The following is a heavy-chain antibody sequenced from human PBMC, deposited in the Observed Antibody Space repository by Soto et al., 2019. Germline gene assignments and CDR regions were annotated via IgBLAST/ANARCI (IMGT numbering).Heavy chain of an antibody. CDR3: ARVIGVRGYARSKYCYYGMDV. Sequence: PSEHLYLTCSVYGSSISSGYYWGWIRQPPGQGLEWIGSIYHSGSTYYNPSLKSRVTISVDTSKNQFSLKLSSVTAAETAVYYCARVIGVRGYARSKYCYYGMDVWGKVTTV. CDR1: GSSISSGYY. V-gene: IGHV4-38-2*02. CDR2: IYHSGST. D-gene: IGHD5-12*01. J-gene: IGHJ6*04.